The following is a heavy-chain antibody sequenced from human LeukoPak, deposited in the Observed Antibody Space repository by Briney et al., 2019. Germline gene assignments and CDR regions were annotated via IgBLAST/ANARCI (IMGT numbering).Heavy chain of an antibody. Sequence: GASVKVSCKASGYTFTGYYMHWVRQAPGQGLEWMGWISAYNGNTNYAQKLQGRVTMTTDTSTSTAYMELRSLRSDDTAVYYCARDSPSPVVTMVRGVVFDYWGQGTLVTVSS. CDR2: ISAYNGNT. CDR1: GYTFTGYY. V-gene: IGHV1-18*04. J-gene: IGHJ4*02. CDR3: ARDSPSPVVTMVRGVVFDY. D-gene: IGHD3-10*01.